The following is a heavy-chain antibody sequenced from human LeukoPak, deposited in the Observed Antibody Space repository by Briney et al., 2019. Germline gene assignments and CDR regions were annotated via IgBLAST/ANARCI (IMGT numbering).Heavy chain of an antibody. J-gene: IGHJ4*02. D-gene: IGHD5-18*01. V-gene: IGHV1-3*01. CDR1: GYTFTSYA. Sequence: GASVKVSCKASGYTFTSYAMHWVRQAPGQRLEWMGWINAGNGNTKYSQKFQGRVTITRDTSASTAYMELSSLRSEDMAVYYCARGELGYSYGYCLDYWGQGTLVTVSS. CDR2: INAGNGNT. CDR3: ARGELGYSYGYCLDY.